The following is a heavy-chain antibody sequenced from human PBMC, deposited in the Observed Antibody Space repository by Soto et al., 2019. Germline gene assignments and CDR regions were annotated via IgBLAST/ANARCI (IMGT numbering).Heavy chain of an antibody. CDR2: ISYDGSNK. CDR1: GFTFSSYA. D-gene: IGHD1-26*01. V-gene: IGHV3-30-3*01. J-gene: IGHJ6*02. CDR3: ARDRFGSYSPYYYYGMDV. Sequence: GGSLRLSCAASGFTFSSYAMHWVRQAPGKGLEWVAVISYDGSNKYYADSVKGRFTISRDNSKNTLYLQMNSLRAEDTAVYYCARDRFGSYSPYYYYGMDVWGQGTTVTVSS.